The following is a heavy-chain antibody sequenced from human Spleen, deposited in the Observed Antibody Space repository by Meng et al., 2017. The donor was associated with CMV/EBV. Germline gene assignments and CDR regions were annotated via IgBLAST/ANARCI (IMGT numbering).Heavy chain of an antibody. Sequence: NTYVFTWVRQAPGQGLEWMGRITPKLGITDYSPKFNDRLHRSADQATRTAYMELSSLRSEDTAVYYCARGKGFGDDGYRGSNWFDPWGQGTLVTVSS. CDR1: NTYV. CDR2: ITPKLGIT. J-gene: IGHJ5*02. D-gene: IGHD2-21*02. CDR3: ARGKGFGDDGYRGSNWFDP. V-gene: IGHV1-69*04.